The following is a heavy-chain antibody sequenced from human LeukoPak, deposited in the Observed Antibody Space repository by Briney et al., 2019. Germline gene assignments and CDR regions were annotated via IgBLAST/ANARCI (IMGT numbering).Heavy chain of an antibody. CDR2: ISGSGGST. CDR1: GFTFSSYA. D-gene: IGHD3-22*01. CDR3: AKHYYDSSGYTYNWFDP. J-gene: IGHJ5*02. Sequence: GGSLRLSCAASGFTFSSYAMSWVRQAPGKGLEWVSAISGSGGSTYYADSVKGRFTISRDNSKNTLYLQMNSLRAEDTAVYYCAKHYYDSSGYTYNWFDPWGQRTLVTVSS. V-gene: IGHV3-23*01.